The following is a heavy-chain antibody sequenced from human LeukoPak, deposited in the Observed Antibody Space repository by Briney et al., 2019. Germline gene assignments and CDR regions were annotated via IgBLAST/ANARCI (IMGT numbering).Heavy chain of an antibody. D-gene: IGHD3-22*01. V-gene: IGHV4-59*01. CDR3: ASEAYDSSGYYALFDY. Sequence: SETLSLTCTVSGGSISSYYWSWIRQPPGKGLEWIGDIYYSGSTNYNPSLKSRVTISVDTSKNQFSLKLSSVTAADTAVYYCASEAYDSSGYYALFDYWGQGTLVTVSS. CDR1: GGSISSYY. J-gene: IGHJ4*02. CDR2: IYYSGST.